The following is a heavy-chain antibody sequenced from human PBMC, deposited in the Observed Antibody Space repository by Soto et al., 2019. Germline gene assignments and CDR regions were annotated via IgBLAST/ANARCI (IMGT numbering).Heavy chain of an antibody. CDR3: ARVKSREAARQGVDY. V-gene: IGHV3-21*01. CDR1: GFTFSSYN. D-gene: IGHD6-6*01. Sequence: EVRLVESGGGLVKPGGSLRLSCAASGFTFSSYNMDWVRQAPGRGLEWVSSIDIGGSQRLYADSLKGRFTITRDNAKNSLYLQINSLRGEDTAIYYCARVKSREAARQGVDYWGQGTLVTVSS. J-gene: IGHJ4*02. CDR2: IDIGGSQR.